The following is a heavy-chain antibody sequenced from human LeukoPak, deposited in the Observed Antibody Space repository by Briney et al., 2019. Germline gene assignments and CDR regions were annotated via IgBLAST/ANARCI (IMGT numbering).Heavy chain of an antibody. J-gene: IGHJ4*02. CDR2: IRYDGSNK. CDR1: GFTFSSYG. CDR3: AKASVRGVIIPFDY. V-gene: IGHV3-30*02. D-gene: IGHD3-10*01. Sequence: GGSLRLSCAASGFTFSSYGMHWVRQAPGKGLEWVAFIRYDGSNKYYADSVKGRFTISRDNSRNTLYLQMNSLRAEDTAVYYCAKASVRGVIIPFDYWGQGTLVTVSS.